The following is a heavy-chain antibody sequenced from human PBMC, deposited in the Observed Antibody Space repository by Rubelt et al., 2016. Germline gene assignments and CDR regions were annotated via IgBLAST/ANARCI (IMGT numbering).Heavy chain of an antibody. Sequence: EVQLVQSGAEVKKPGEYLKISCKGSGCSFTSYWIGWVRQMPGKGLEWMGIIYHGDSDTRYSPYFQGQVTSSADKSISTAYLHWSSLKASDTAMYYCARHGQVQSGDAFDIWGQGTMVTVSS. V-gene: IGHV5-51*01. CDR3: ARHGQVQSGDAFDI. J-gene: IGHJ3*02. CDR1: GCSFTSYW. CDR2: IYHGDSDT. D-gene: IGHD1-26*01.